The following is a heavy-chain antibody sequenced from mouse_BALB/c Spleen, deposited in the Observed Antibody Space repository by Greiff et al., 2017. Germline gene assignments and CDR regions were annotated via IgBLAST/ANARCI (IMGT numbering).Heavy chain of an antibody. V-gene: IGHV5-6-5*01. Sequence: DVMLVESGGGLVKPGGSLKLSCAASGFTFSSYAMSWVRQTPEKRLEWVASISSGGSTYYPDSVKGRFTISRDNARNILYLQMSSLRSEDTAMYYCARDGGGFAYWGQGTLVTVSA. J-gene: IGHJ3*01. CDR1: GFTFSSYA. CDR2: ISSGGST. CDR3: ARDGGGFAY.